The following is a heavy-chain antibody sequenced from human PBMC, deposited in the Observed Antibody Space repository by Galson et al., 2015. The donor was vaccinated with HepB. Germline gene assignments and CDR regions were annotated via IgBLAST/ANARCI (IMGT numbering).Heavy chain of an antibody. D-gene: IGHD3-22*01. CDR1: GFTLKRHA. CDR2: ISNDGRNE. CDR3: ARVYYDTRGYFGL. V-gene: IGHV3-30*04. Sequence: SLRLSCAAFGFTLKRHAMHWVRQAPGKGLQWVAVISNDGRNEYYADSVKGRFTISRDNSKNTLSLQMNSLGPEDTALYYCARVYYDTRGYFGLWGQGTLVTVSS. J-gene: IGHJ4*02.